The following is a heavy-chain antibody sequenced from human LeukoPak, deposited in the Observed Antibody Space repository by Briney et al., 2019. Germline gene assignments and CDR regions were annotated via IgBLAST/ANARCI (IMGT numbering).Heavy chain of an antibody. J-gene: IGHJ4*02. CDR2: IYYSGST. CDR1: GGSISSSSYY. V-gene: IGHV4-39*07. CDR3: ARGYSGWYPHY. D-gene: IGHD6-19*01. Sequence: SETLSLTCTVSGGSISSSSYYWGWIRQPPGKGLEWIGSIYYSGSTNYNPSLKSRVTISVDTSKNQFSLKLSSVTAADTAVYYCARGYSGWYPHYWGQGTLVTVSS.